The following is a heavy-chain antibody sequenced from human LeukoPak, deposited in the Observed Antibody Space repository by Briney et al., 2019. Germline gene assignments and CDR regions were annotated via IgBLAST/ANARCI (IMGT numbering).Heavy chain of an antibody. J-gene: IGHJ3*02. CDR2: ISAYNGNT. Sequence: ASVKVSCKASGYTFTSYGISWVRQAPGQGLEWMGWISAYNGNTNYAQKLQGRVTMTTDTSTSTAYMELSSLRSEDTAVYYCARDSTGTDAFDIWGQGTMVTVSS. CDR3: ARDSTGTDAFDI. D-gene: IGHD1-1*01. V-gene: IGHV1-18*01. CDR1: GYTFTSYG.